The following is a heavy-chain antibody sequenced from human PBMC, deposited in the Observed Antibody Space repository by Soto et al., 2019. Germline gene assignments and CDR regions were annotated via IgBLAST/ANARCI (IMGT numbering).Heavy chain of an antibody. D-gene: IGHD1-26*01. V-gene: IGHV4-31*03. Sequence: QVQLQESGPGLVKPSQTLSLTCTVSGCSISSGGYYWSWIRQHPGKGLEWIGYIYYSGSTYYNPSLKSRVTISVDTSKNQFSLKLSSVTAADTAVYYCAGDAARGGSHDAFDIWGQGTMVTVSS. CDR1: GCSISSGGYY. CDR2: IYYSGST. CDR3: AGDAARGGSHDAFDI. J-gene: IGHJ3*02.